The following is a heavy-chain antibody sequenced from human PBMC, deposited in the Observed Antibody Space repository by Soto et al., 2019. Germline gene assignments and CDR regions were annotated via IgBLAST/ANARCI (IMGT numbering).Heavy chain of an antibody. D-gene: IGHD2-2*01. CDR2: IWYDGSNK. CDR3: ARDLWGGPAAFDY. V-gene: IGHV3-33*01. J-gene: IGHJ4*02. Sequence: VQVVESGGGLVQPGGSLRLSCAASGFSFNSYGMHWVRQAPGKGLEWVAVIWYDGSNKYYADSVKGRFTISRDNSKNTLYLQMNSLRAEDTAVYYCARDLWGGPAAFDYWGQGTLVTVSS. CDR1: GFSFNSYG.